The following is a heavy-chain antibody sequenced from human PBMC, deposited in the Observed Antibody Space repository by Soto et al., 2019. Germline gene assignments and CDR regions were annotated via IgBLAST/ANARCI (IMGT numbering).Heavy chain of an antibody. CDR3: ARVGATGYYGMDV. Sequence: EVQLVESGGGLVQPGRSLRLSCAASGFTFDDYAMHWVRQAPGKGLEWVSGISWNSGSIGYADSVKGRFTISRDNAKNSLYLQMNSLRAEDTALYYCARVGATGYYGMDVWGQGTTVTVSS. V-gene: IGHV3-9*01. CDR1: GFTFDDYA. J-gene: IGHJ6*02. CDR2: ISWNSGSI. D-gene: IGHD1-26*01.